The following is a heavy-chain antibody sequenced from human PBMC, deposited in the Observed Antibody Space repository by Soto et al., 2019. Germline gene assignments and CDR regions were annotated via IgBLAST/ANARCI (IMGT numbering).Heavy chain of an antibody. CDR1: GGTFSSYA. CDR3: AASSDEGVMVYALAH. J-gene: IGHJ1*01. V-gene: IGHV1-69*01. Sequence: QAQLVQSGAEVKKPGSSVKVSCKASGGTFSSYAISWVRQAPGQGLEWLGGIIPIFGTPNYAEKFLGRATIIADASTSTAYLELSSVGSEDTALYYCAASSDEGVMVYALAHWGQGTLVTVSS. D-gene: IGHD2-8*01. CDR2: IIPIFGTP.